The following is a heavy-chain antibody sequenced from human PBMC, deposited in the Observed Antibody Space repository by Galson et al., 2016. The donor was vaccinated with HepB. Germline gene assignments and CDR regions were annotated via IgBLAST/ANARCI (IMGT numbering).Heavy chain of an antibody. CDR3: ARDIGCGGDCYTHFYDLDD. CDR2: MYVTGTT. V-gene: IGHV4-61*02. Sequence: TLSLTCSVSGGSINTGSYFWSWIRQPAGKGLEWIGRMYVTGTTNYNPSLESRVAISVDRSKNQFSLRLRSVTAADTAVYYCARDIGCGGDCYTHFYDLDDWGRGTTVTVSA. J-gene: IGHJ6*04. CDR1: GGSINTGSYF. D-gene: IGHD2-21*02.